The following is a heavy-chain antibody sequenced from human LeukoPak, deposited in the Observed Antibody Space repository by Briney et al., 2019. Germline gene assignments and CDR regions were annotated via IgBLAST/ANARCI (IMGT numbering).Heavy chain of an antibody. CDR3: ARYSFLGGGYYNYYFDY. D-gene: IGHD1-26*01. J-gene: IGHJ4*02. CDR1: GFTFSTYP. V-gene: IGHV3-64*01. Sequence: GGSLRLSCAASGFTFSTYPMHWVRQAPGTGLEYVSGINTNGDYTDYAKPVKGRFTISRDNSKNTLYLQMSSLRAEDTAVYYCARYSFLGGGYYNYYFDYWGQGSLVAVSS. CDR2: INTNGDYT.